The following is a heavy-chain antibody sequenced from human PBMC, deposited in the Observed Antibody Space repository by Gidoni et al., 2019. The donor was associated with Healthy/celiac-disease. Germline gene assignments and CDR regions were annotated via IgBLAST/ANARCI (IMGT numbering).Heavy chain of an antibody. CDR3: ARDRGRGGGSYPDY. D-gene: IGHD1-26*01. V-gene: IGHV3-30*01. CDR2: ISYDGSNK. J-gene: IGHJ4*02. CDR1: GFTFSSYA. Sequence: QVQLVESGGGVVQPGRSLRLSCAASGFTFSSYAMHWVRQAPGKGLEWVAVISYDGSNKDYADSVKGRFTISRDNSKNTLYLQMNSLRAEDTAVYYCARDRGRGGGSYPDYWGQGTLVTVSS.